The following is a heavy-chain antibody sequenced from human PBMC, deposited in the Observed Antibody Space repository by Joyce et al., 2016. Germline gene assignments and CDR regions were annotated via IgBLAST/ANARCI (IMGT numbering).Heavy chain of an antibody. J-gene: IGHJ4*02. CDR1: GFFFSTYW. CDR2: ISADGSTS. CDR3: ARDGWASGWKY. D-gene: IGHD6-19*01. V-gene: IGHV3-74*01. Sequence: EVQLVESGGGLVQPGGSLRFSCAGSGFFFSTYWMHWVRQDPGKGLVWLGLISADGSTSNYSGSVRGRFTISRDNAKDTLYLQINSRRAYDTAVYFCARDGWASGWKYWGQGTPVTVSS.